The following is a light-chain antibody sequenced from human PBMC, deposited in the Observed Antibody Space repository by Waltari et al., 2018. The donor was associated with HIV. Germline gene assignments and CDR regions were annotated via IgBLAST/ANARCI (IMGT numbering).Light chain of an antibody. CDR3: SAWDASLGAWM. Sequence: QSVLTQPPSASGTPGQRIIISCSGSTSNIGTNNVNWYQQLPGTTPRLLMHSNIQRPSAVPDRFSGARSGTAASLAISGLQSEDEADYYCSAWDASLGAWMFGGGTKLTVL. CDR2: SNI. CDR1: TSNIGTNN. V-gene: IGLV1-44*01. J-gene: IGLJ3*02.